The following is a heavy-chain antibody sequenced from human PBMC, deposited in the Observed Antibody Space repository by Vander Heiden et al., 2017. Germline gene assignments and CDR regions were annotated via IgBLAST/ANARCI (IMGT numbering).Heavy chain of an antibody. D-gene: IGHD2-15*01. Sequence: QVQLVESGGGVVQPGRSLRLSCAASGFPFSSYALHWVRQAPGKGLEWVAVISYDGSNKYYADSVKGRFTISRDNSKNTLYLQMNSLRAEDTAVYYCARVGSLYCSGGNCPTRAIDYWGQGTLVTVSS. J-gene: IGHJ4*02. CDR3: ARVGSLYCSGGNCPTRAIDY. CDR1: GFPFSSYA. CDR2: ISYDGSNK. V-gene: IGHV3-30-3*01.